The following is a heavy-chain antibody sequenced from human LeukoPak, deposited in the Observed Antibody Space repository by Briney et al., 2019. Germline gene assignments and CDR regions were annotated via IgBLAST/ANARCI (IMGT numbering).Heavy chain of an antibody. J-gene: IGHJ4*02. D-gene: IGHD3-10*01. CDR3: ARQLSGSAYTGFDY. CDR1: GGSISSYY. CDR2: IYYSGST. V-gene: IGHV4-59*08. Sequence: SETLSLTCTVSGGSISSYYWSWIRQPPGKGLEWIGYIYYSGSTNYNPSLKSRVTISVDTSKNQFSLKLSSVTAADTAVYYCARQLSGSAYTGFDYWGQGTLVTVSS.